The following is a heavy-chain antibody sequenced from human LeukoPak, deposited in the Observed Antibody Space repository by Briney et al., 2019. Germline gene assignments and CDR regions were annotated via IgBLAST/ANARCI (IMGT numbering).Heavy chain of an antibody. Sequence: SETLSLTCAVYGGSFSGYYWSWIRQAPEKGLEWIGEINHSGSTNYNPSLKSRVTISVDTSKNQFSLKLSSVTAADTAVYYCARGSNYCSSTSCYPFDYWGQGTLVTVSS. CDR2: INHSGST. CDR1: GGSFSGYY. CDR3: ARGSNYCSSTSCYPFDY. D-gene: IGHD2-2*01. V-gene: IGHV4-34*01. J-gene: IGHJ4*02.